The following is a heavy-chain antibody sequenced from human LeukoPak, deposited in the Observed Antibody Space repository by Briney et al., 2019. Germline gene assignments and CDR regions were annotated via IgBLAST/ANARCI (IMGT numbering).Heavy chain of an antibody. CDR1: GYSFTSYW. J-gene: IGHJ5*02. CDR3: ARAYSSSSVWFDP. Sequence: GESLKISCKGSGYSFTSYWIGWVRQMPGKGLEWMGIIYPSDSDTRYSPSFQGQVTISADKFISTAYLQWSSLKASDTAMYYCARAYSSSSVWFDPWGQGTLVTVSS. CDR2: IYPSDSDT. D-gene: IGHD6-6*01. V-gene: IGHV5-51*01.